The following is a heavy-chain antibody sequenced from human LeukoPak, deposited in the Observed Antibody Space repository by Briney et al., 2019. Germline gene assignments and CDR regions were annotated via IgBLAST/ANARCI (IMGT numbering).Heavy chain of an antibody. CDR3: ARSSSTQRYFDY. V-gene: IGHV1-46*01. J-gene: IGHJ4*02. D-gene: IGHD6-6*01. CDR1: GYTFTGYF. Sequence: GASVKVSCKASGYTFTGYFIHWVRQAPGQGLEWMGIINPSGGSTSYAQKFQGRVTITRDTSTSTVYMELSSLRSEDTAVYYCARSSSTQRYFDYWGQGTLVTVSS. CDR2: INPSGGST.